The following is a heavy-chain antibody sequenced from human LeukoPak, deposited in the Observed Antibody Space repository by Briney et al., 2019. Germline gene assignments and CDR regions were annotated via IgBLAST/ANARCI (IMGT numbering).Heavy chain of an antibody. CDR1: GYTFTSYG. V-gene: IGHV1-18*01. Sequence: ASVKVSCKASGYTFTSYGISWVRQAPGQGLEWMGWISADSGHTNYAQRFQGRVTMTTATSTSTAYMELRSLRSDDTAVYYCARMDSNGYNKKYYFDYWGQGTLVAVSS. CDR3: ARMDSNGYNKKYYFDY. D-gene: IGHD3-22*01. J-gene: IGHJ4*02. CDR2: ISADSGHT.